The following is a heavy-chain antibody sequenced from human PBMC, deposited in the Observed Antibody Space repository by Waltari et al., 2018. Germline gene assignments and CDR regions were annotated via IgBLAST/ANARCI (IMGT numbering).Heavy chain of an antibody. CDR1: GGSFSGYY. V-gene: IGHV4-34*01. CDR3: ARGPRFPNIVVVVAATIRDRYYGMDV. J-gene: IGHJ6*02. D-gene: IGHD2-15*01. Sequence: QVQLQQWGAGLLKPSETLSLTCAVYGGSFSGYYWSWIRQPPGKGLEWIGEMNHSGSTNYNPSLKSRVTISVDTSKNQFSLKLSSVTAADTAVYYCARGPRFPNIVVVVAATIRDRYYGMDVWGQGTTVTVSS. CDR2: MNHSGST.